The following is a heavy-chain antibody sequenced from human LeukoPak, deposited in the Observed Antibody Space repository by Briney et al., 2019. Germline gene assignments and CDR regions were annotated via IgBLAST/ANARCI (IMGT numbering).Heavy chain of an antibody. D-gene: IGHD4-23*01. Sequence: SETLSLTCTVSGGSISRSTYYWGWIRQSPGKGLEWIGSIYYSGSTYYNPSLKSRVTISVGTSMNHFSLKLSSVTAADTAVYYCARHVSPVAIDYWGQGTLVTVSS. CDR3: ARHVSPVAIDY. V-gene: IGHV4-39*01. J-gene: IGHJ4*02. CDR2: IYYSGST. CDR1: GGSISRSTYY.